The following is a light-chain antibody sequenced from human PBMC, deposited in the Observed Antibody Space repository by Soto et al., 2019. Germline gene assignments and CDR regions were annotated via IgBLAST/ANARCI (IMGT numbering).Light chain of an antibody. CDR3: QHSRSYPDG. Sequence: NHSPAGLSGSVCYIVTITCLARQSGHKWVAWYQQKSGRAPMFLIYKASNLASGAPSRFSGSGSGTEFTLTICSLQPDDFATYCCQHSRSYPDGFGEGAKVDIK. CDR2: KAS. V-gene: IGKV1-5*03. J-gene: IGKJ1*01. CDR1: QSGHKW.